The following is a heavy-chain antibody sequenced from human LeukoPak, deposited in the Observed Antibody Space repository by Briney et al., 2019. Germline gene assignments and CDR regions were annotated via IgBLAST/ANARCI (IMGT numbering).Heavy chain of an antibody. V-gene: IGHV4-34*01. CDR1: GGSFSGYY. CDR3: ASAYCGGDCLPGFDP. J-gene: IGHJ5*02. D-gene: IGHD2-21*02. Sequence: PSETLSLTCAVYGGSFSGYYWSWLRQPPGKGLDWIGEINHSGSTNYNPSLKSRVTISVDTSKNQFSLKLSSVTAADTAVYYCASAYCGGDCLPGFDPWGQGTLVTVSS. CDR2: INHSGST.